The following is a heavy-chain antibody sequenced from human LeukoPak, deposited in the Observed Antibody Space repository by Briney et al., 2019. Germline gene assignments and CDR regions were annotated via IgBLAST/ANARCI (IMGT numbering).Heavy chain of an antibody. CDR2: INPSGGST. V-gene: IGHV1-46*01. CDR1: GYTFTSYY. CDR3: ARVFRPYYYDSSGYYLHAFDI. J-gene: IGHJ3*02. D-gene: IGHD3-22*01. Sequence: VASVKVSCKASGYTFTSYYMHWVRQAPGQGLEWMGIINPSGGSTSYAQKFQGRVTMTRDTSTSTVYMELSSLRSEDTAVYYCARVFRPYYYDSSGYYLHAFDIWGQGTMVTVSS.